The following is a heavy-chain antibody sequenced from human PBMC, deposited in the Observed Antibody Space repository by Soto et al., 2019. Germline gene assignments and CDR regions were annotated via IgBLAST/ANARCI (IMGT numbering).Heavy chain of an antibody. CDR3: ARFPLWFGELDY. CDR1: GASIGSGSYS. V-gene: IGHV4-30-2*01. Sequence: LLLQESGSGLVRPSQTLSLTCTVSGASIGSGSYSWNWIRQPPGKVLEWIGYLHHSGDTYFNPSLRRRVSISVDRSNNQFSLKLISVTAADTAVYYCARFPLWFGELDYWGQGALVTVSS. J-gene: IGHJ4*02. CDR2: LHHSGDT. D-gene: IGHD3-10*01.